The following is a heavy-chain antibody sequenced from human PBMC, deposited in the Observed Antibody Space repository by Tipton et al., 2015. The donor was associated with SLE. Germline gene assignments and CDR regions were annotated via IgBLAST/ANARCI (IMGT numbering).Heavy chain of an antibody. CDR1: GGSISISGYY. D-gene: IGHD4-11*01. CDR3: ARVKDYHLWFDP. V-gene: IGHV4-31*03. CDR2: IYYSGVT. J-gene: IGHJ5*02. Sequence: TLSLTCTVSGGSISISGYYWSWIRQHPGKGLEWIGYIYYSGVTDYNPSLKSRVTISVDTSKNQFSLKVYSVTAADTAVYSCARVKDYHLWFDPWGQGTLVTVSS.